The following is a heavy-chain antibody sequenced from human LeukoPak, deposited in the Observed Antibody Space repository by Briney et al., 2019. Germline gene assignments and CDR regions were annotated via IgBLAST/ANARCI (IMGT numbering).Heavy chain of an antibody. Sequence: SETLSLTCSVSADSIASSTHLWGWIRQTPGEGLEWIGSVFFQNTYYNPSLQSRVSISVDTSKSQFSLDLRSVTGADTALYYCARHRRSTGFFDFWGRGIVVTVSS. CDR2: VFFQNT. CDR1: ADSIASSTHL. J-gene: IGHJ4*02. V-gene: IGHV4-39*01. CDR3: ARHRRSTGFFDF. D-gene: IGHD6-25*01.